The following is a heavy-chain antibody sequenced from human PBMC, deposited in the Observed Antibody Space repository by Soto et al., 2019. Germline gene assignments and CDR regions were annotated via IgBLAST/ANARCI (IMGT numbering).Heavy chain of an antibody. CDR2: IIPMFGTA. V-gene: IGHV1-69*12. CDR1: GGTFSTYA. Sequence: QVQLVQSGAEVKKPESSVKVSCKAPGGTFSTYAISWVRQAPGQGLEWMGGIIPMFGTANYAQRFQDRVTITADEPTTPVYMELSSLRSEDTAVYFCASGIPLGLRRITNGYSGWGQGTLVTVSS. CDR3: ASGIPLGLRRITNGYSG. J-gene: IGHJ4*02. D-gene: IGHD5-12*01.